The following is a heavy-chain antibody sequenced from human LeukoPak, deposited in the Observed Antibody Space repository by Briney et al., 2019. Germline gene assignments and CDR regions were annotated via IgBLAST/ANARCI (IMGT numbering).Heavy chain of an antibody. CDR3: AREGSYYYDSSVPPGP. Sequence: PGRSLRLSCAASGFTFSSYAMHWVRQAPGKGLEWVAVISYDGSNKYYADSVKGRFTISRDNSKNTLYLQMNSLRAEDTAVYYCAREGSYYYDSSVPPGPWGQGTLVTVSS. V-gene: IGHV3-30-3*01. CDR1: GFTFSSYA. D-gene: IGHD3-22*01. J-gene: IGHJ5*02. CDR2: ISYDGSNK.